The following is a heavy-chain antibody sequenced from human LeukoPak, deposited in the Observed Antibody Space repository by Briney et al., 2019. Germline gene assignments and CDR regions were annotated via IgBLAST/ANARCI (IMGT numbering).Heavy chain of an antibody. J-gene: IGHJ4*02. CDR3: AKDVGKWESLHFFDY. V-gene: IGHV3-23*01. Sequence: GGSLRLSCAPSGFTFSRHGMHWVRQAPGKGLEWISGISGSGASTYYADSVKGRFTISRDDSRNTLYLQMNSLRGDDTAVYYCAKDVGKWESLHFFDYWGQGTLVTVSS. CDR1: GFTFSRHG. CDR2: ISGSGAST. D-gene: IGHD1-26*01.